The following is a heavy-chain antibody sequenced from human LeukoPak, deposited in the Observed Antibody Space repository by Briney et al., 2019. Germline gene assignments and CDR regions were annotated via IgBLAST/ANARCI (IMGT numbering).Heavy chain of an antibody. CDR3: ARDLAVPAAGFDY. D-gene: IGHD6-13*01. Sequence: GGSLSLSCAVSGFTFSSYSMNGVRQAPGKGREGVSSMRSSSRYIYYADSVKGRFTISRHYAKNSLYPQMHSVSADDTVVYYCARDLAVPAAGFDYWGQGTLVTVSS. V-gene: IGHV3-21*01. CDR2: MRSSSRYI. J-gene: IGHJ4*02. CDR1: GFTFSSYS.